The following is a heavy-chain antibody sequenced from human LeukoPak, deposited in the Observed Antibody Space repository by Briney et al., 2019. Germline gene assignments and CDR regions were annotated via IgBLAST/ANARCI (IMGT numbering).Heavy chain of an antibody. D-gene: IGHD1-26*01. J-gene: IGHJ4*02. CDR1: GFTFSSFG. CDR3: VREAAATLFDY. CDR2: ILYDGTNK. V-gene: IGHV3-30*02. Sequence: GGSLRLSCAASGFTFSSFGMHWVRQAPGQGLEWVAFILYDGTNKYYADSVKGRFSISRDNTQNSLSLRMNSLRAEDTAVYYCVREAAATLFDYWGQGTLVTVSS.